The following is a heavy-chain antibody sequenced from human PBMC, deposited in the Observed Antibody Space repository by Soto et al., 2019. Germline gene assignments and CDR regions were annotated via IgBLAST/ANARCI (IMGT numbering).Heavy chain of an antibody. J-gene: IGHJ2*01. D-gene: IGHD1-1*01. V-gene: IGHV3-7*01. CDR3: ARDDPNAGTGGDWYFDL. Sequence: EVPLVESGGGLVQPGGSLRLSCAASGFTFSYYWMSWVRQAPGKGLEWVANIKQDGSEKYYVDSVKGRFTISRDNAKNSLYLQMNSLRAEDTAVYYCARDDPNAGTGGDWYFDLWGRGTLVTVSS. CDR1: GFTFSYYW. CDR2: IKQDGSEK.